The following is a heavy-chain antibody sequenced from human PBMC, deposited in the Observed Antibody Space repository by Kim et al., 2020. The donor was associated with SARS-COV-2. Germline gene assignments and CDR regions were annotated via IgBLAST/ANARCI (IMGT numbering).Heavy chain of an antibody. CDR2: T. Sequence: TVYAASVKGRFPISRDNAKNTLYLQMNSLRAEDTAVYYCARSIVGPSTDYWGQGTLVTVSS. V-gene: IGHV3-74*01. J-gene: IGHJ4*02. CDR3: ARSIVGPSTDY. D-gene: IGHD1-26*01.